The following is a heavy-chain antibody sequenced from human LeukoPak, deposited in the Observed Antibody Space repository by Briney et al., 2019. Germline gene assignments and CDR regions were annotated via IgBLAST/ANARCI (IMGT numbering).Heavy chain of an antibody. D-gene: IGHD2-21*02. CDR1: GFSFSRYW. CDR3: ARGGLGSCGDYCYSDFEY. CDR2: INEDGSEK. J-gene: IGHJ4*02. Sequence: GGSLRLSCAASGFSFSRYWMSWVRQAPGKGLEWVANINEDGSEKYYADAVKGRFTISRDNAKKSLYLQMSSLSAEDMAVYYCARGGLGSCGDYCYSDFEYWGQGTLVTVSS. V-gene: IGHV3-7*01.